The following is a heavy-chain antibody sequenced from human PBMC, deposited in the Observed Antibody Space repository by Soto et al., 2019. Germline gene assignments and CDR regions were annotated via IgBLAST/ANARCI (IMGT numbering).Heavy chain of an antibody. V-gene: IGHV1-2*02. J-gene: IGHJ4*02. CDR1: GYTFTGYY. CDR2: INPNSGGT. Sequence: ASVKVSCKASGYTFTGYYMHWVRQAPGQGLEWMGWINPNSGGTNYAQKFQGRVTMTRDTSISTAYMELSRLRSDDTAVYYCARNHNSDFWSVPTSLDYWGQGSLVTVSS. CDR3: ARNHNSDFWSVPTSLDY. D-gene: IGHD3-3*01.